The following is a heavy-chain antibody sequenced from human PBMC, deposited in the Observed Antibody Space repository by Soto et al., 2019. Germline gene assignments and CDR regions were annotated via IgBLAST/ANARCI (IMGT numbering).Heavy chain of an antibody. CDR3: AVLRFLEWFPLYNWFDP. J-gene: IGHJ5*02. CDR2: FDPEDGET. V-gene: IGHV1-24*01. CDR1: GYTLTELS. D-gene: IGHD3-3*01. Sequence: SVKVSCKGSGYTLTELSMHWVRQAPGKGLEWMGGFDPEDGETIYAQKFQGRVTMTEDTSTDTAYMELSSLRSEDTAVYYCAVLRFLEWFPLYNWFDPWGQGTLVTVSS.